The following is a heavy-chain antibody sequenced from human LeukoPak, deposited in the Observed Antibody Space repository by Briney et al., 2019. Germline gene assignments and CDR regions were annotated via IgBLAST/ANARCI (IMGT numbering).Heavy chain of an antibody. J-gene: IGHJ4*02. CDR3: ARREQGYYDFWSGPFDY. CDR2: INPNSGGT. CDR1: GYTFTSYG. D-gene: IGHD3-3*01. Sequence: VASVKISCKASGYTFTSYGISWVRQAPGQGLEWMGWINPNSGGTNYAQKFQGRVTMTRDTSISTAYMELSRLRSDDTAVYYCARREQGYYDFWSGPFDYWGQGTLVTVSS. V-gene: IGHV1-2*02.